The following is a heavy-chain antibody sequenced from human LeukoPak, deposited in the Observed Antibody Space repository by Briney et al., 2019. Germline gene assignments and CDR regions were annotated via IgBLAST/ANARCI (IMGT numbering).Heavy chain of an antibody. V-gene: IGHV3-9*01. J-gene: IGHJ3*02. Sequence: GGSLRLSCAASGFTFDDYAMHWVRQAPGKGLEWVSGISWNSGRIGYADSVKGRFTISRDNAKNSLYLQMNSLRAEDTALYYCAKSLTSGWWEDAFDIWGQGTMVTVSS. CDR3: AKSLTSGWWEDAFDI. CDR1: GFTFDDYA. CDR2: ISWNSGRI. D-gene: IGHD6-19*01.